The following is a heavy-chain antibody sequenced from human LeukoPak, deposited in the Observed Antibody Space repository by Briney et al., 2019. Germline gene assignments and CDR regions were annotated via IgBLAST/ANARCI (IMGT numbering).Heavy chain of an antibody. Sequence: GGSLRLSCAASGFIFSNAWMSCVRQAPGKGLEWVANIKQGGSEKYYVDSVKGRFTISRDNAKNSLYLQMNSLRAEDTAVYYCARDYPYYSDSSILDRFDYWGQGTLVTVSS. CDR1: GFIFSNAW. CDR3: ARDYPYYSDSSILDRFDY. J-gene: IGHJ4*02. D-gene: IGHD3-22*01. CDR2: IKQGGSEK. V-gene: IGHV3-7*05.